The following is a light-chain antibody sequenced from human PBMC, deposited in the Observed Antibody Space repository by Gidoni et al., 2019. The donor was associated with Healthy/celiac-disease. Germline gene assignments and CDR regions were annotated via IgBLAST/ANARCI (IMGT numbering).Light chain of an antibody. CDR2: ASS. CDR1: QGISNY. V-gene: IGKV1-27*01. J-gene: IGKJ1*01. Sequence: DIPMHQSPSSLSASVGDRVTITCRASQGISNYLAWYQQKPGKVPKLLIYASSTLQSGVPSRFSGSGSGTDFTLTISSLQPEDVAIYYCQEYNSAPWTFXXXTKVEIK. CDR3: QEYNSAPWT.